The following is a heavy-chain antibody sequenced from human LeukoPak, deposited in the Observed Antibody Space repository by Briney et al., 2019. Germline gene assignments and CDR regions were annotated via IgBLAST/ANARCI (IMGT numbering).Heavy chain of an antibody. CDR3: ARPPPTSSGWYFDY. J-gene: IGHJ4*02. Sequence: GGSLRLSCAASGFTFSSYAMHWVRQAPGKGLEWVAVISYDGSNKYYADSVKGRFTISRDNSKNTLYLQMNSLRAKDTAVYYCARPPPTSSGWYFDYWGQGTLVTVSS. V-gene: IGHV3-30*04. CDR1: GFTFSSYA. D-gene: IGHD6-19*01. CDR2: ISYDGSNK.